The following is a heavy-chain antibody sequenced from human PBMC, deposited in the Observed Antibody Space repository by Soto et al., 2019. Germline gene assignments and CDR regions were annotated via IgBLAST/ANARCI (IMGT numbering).Heavy chain of an antibody. D-gene: IGHD2-15*01. CDR2: TFYRSKWYS. V-gene: IGHV6-1*01. CDR3: ARGYCSGSSCFSDWFDS. Sequence: QVPLQQSGPGLVKPSQTLSLTCVLAGDSVSSNGATWSWIRKSPWRGLEWLGRTFYRSKWYSEYALSVKSRISINPDTSKNPFSLQLNSVTPEDTAIYYCARGYCSGSSCFSDWFDSWGQGTLVTVSS. CDR1: GDSVSSNGAT. J-gene: IGHJ5*01.